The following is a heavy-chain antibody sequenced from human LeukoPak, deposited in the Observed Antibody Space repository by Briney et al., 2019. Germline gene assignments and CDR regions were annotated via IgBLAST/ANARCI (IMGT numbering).Heavy chain of an antibody. CDR1: GFTFSSYG. J-gene: IGHJ3*02. D-gene: IGHD1-26*01. V-gene: IGHV3-30*18. CDR3: AKDLTILPTGAFDI. CDR2: ISYDGSNK. Sequence: GRSLRLSCAASGFTFSSYGMHWVRQAPGKGLEWVAVISYDGSNKFYADSVKGRFTISRDNSKNTLYLQMNSLRAEDTAVYYCAKDLTILPTGAFDIWGQGTMVTVSS.